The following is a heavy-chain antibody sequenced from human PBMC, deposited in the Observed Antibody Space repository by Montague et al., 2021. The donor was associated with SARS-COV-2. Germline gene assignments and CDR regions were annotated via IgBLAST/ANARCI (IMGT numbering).Heavy chain of an antibody. CDR1: SGSISGYY. D-gene: IGHD5-18*01. CDR3: AREYRIELWQTNWYFGL. Sequence: SETLSLTCTVPSGSISGYYWSWIRQPPGKGLEWIGYIYHSGNTKYNPSLKSRVSISADTSKNQFSLRLSSVTAADTAVYYCAREYRIELWQTNWYFGLWGRGTLVTVSS. V-gene: IGHV4-59*01. CDR2: IYHSGNT. J-gene: IGHJ2*01.